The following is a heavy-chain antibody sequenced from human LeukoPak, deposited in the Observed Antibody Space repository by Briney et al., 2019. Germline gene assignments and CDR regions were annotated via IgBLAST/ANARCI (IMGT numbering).Heavy chain of an antibody. V-gene: IGHV3-30*04. CDR2: ISHDGFNQ. J-gene: IGHJ6*03. CDR3: ARDGAARLLRYYYYMDV. Sequence: GRSLRLSCAATGFTFSDHAVHWVRQAPGKGLEWVAVISHDGFNQKYADPVKGRFTVSRDNSENMQFLQMNALRPEDTAVYYCARDGAARLLRYYYYMDVWGKGTTVTVS. D-gene: IGHD6-6*01. CDR1: GFTFSDHA.